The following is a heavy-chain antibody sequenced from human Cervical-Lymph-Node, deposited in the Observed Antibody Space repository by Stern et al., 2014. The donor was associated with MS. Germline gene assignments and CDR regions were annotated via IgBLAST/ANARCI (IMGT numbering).Heavy chain of an antibody. V-gene: IGHV1-69*12. CDR1: GGTFSSYA. J-gene: IGHJ3*02. Sequence: QDQLVQSGAEVKKPGSSVKVSCKASGGTFSSYAITWVRQAPGRGLEWMGEIIPMFGTTKYAQKFQGRVTIIADGFTTTAYMELSSLRSEDTAVYYCARRDYYDSSGYYGDAFDIWGQGTMVTVSS. CDR2: IIPMFGTT. CDR3: ARRDYYDSSGYYGDAFDI. D-gene: IGHD3-22*01.